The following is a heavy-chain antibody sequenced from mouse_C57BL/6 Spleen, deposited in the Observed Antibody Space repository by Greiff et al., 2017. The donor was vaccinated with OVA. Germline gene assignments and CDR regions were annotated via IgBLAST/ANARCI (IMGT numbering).Heavy chain of an antibody. Sequence: EVMLVESGGGLVKPGGSLKLSCAASGFTFSDYGMHWVRQAPEKGLEWVAYISSGSSTIYYADTVKGRFTISRDNAKNTLFLQMTSLRSEDTAMYYCAIDGYYYAMDYWGQGTSVTVSS. CDR3: AIDGYYYAMDY. J-gene: IGHJ4*01. D-gene: IGHD2-3*01. CDR1: GFTFSDYG. CDR2: ISSGSSTI. V-gene: IGHV5-17*01.